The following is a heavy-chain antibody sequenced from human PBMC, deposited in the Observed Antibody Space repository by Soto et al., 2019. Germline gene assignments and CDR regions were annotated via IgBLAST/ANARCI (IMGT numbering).Heavy chain of an antibody. J-gene: IGHJ6*02. Sequence: GVLRLSCAASGFTVSSNYMSWVRQAPGKGLEWVSVIYSGGSTYYADSVKGRFTISRDNSKNTLYLQMNSLRAEDMAVYYCATSGSLRGGYYYYGMDVWGQGTTVTVSS. D-gene: IGHD1-26*01. V-gene: IGHV3-53*01. CDR2: IYSGGST. CDR1: GFTVSSNY. CDR3: ATSGSLRGGYYYYGMDV.